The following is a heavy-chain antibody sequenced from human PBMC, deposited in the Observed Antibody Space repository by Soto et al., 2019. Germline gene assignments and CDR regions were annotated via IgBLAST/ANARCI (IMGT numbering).Heavy chain of an antibody. Sequence: PSETLSLTCAVYGGSFSGYYWSWIRHPPGQVVEWIGEINHSGSTNYNPSLKSRVTISVDTSKNQFSLKLSSVTAADTAVYYCARGHRYYDSSGYYTYYFDYWGQGTLVTVSS. CDR1: GGSFSGYY. V-gene: IGHV4-34*01. CDR3: ARGHRYYDSSGYYTYYFDY. J-gene: IGHJ4*02. CDR2: INHSGST. D-gene: IGHD3-22*01.